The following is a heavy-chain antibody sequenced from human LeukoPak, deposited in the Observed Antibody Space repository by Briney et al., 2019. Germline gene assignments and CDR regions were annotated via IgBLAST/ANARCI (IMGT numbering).Heavy chain of an antibody. CDR3: AREGDGYNSPIDY. J-gene: IGHJ4*02. D-gene: IGHD5-24*01. Sequence: PGGSLRLSCAASGFTLSTYSLNWVRQAPGKGLEWVSSISSSSLYIYYADSVKGRFTISRDNAKSSLFLQMNSLRAEDTAVYYCAREGDGYNSPIDYWGQGTLVTVSS. CDR2: ISSSSLYI. CDR1: GFTLSTYS. V-gene: IGHV3-21*01.